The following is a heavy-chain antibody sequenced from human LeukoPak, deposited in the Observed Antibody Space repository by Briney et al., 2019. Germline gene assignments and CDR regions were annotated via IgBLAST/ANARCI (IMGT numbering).Heavy chain of an antibody. Sequence: PGGSLRLSCAASGFAFSTYAMTWVRQAPGKGLEWVSSISDSGGRTYYADSVKDRFIISRDNSKNALYLQMNSLRAEDTAVYYCAKNIGTYYGGGASDMWGQGTMVTVSS. CDR2: ISDSGGRT. CDR3: AKNIGTYYGGGASDM. V-gene: IGHV3-23*01. J-gene: IGHJ3*02. CDR1: GFAFSTYA. D-gene: IGHD4-23*01.